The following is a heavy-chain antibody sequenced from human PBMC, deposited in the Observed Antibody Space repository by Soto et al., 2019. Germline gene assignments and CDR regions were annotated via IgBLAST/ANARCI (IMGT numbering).Heavy chain of an antibody. D-gene: IGHD6-19*01. V-gene: IGHV1-2*04. J-gene: IGHJ4*02. CDR1: GYTFTGYY. Sequence: QVQLVQSGAEVKKPGASVKISCKASGYTFTGYYMHWVRQAPGQGLEWMGWINPNSGGTNYAQKFQGWVTMTRDTSISTAYMELSRLRSDDTAVYYCASGNGYSSGWYTFDYWGQGTLVTVSS. CDR3: ASGNGYSSGWYTFDY. CDR2: INPNSGGT.